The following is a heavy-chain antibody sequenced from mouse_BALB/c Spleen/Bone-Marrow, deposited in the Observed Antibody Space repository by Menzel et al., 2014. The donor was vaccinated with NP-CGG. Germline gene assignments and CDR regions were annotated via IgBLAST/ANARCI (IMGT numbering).Heavy chain of an antibody. CDR3: ARDENVGIYWYFDV. V-gene: IGHV7-3*02. CDR2: IRNKANGYTT. Sequence: EVQLQQSGGGSVQPGGSLRLSCATSGFTFTDYYMSWVRQPPGKALEWLGFIRNKANGYTTEYSASVEGRFTISRDNSQRILYLQMNTLRAEDSATYYCARDENVGIYWYFDVWGAGTTVIVSS. CDR1: GFTFTDYY. J-gene: IGHJ1*01.